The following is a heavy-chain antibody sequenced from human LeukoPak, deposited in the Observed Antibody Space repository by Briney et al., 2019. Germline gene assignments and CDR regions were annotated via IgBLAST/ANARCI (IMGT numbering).Heavy chain of an antibody. Sequence: GGSLRLSCAASGFTFSSYGMHWVRQAPGKGLEWVAFIRYDGSNKYYADSVKGRFTISRDNSKNTLYLQMNSLRAEDTAVYYCAKDGSGSNNYYYYYMDVWGKGTTVTVSS. CDR1: GFTFSSYG. D-gene: IGHD3-10*01. CDR2: IRYDGSNK. J-gene: IGHJ6*03. CDR3: AKDGSGSNNYYYYYMDV. V-gene: IGHV3-30*02.